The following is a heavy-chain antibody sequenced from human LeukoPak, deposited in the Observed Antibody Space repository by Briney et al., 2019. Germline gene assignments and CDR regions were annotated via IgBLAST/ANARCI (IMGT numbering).Heavy chain of an antibody. Sequence: GESLRLSCAASGFTFSSYSMNWVRQAPGKGLEWVSYISSASNTIYYADSVKGRFTISRDNAKISLYLQMNSLRAEDTAMYYCARDGWFGDYNWFDPWGQGTLVTVSS. V-gene: IGHV3-48*01. J-gene: IGHJ5*02. CDR2: ISSASNTI. D-gene: IGHD3-10*01. CDR1: GFTFSSYS. CDR3: ARDGWFGDYNWFDP.